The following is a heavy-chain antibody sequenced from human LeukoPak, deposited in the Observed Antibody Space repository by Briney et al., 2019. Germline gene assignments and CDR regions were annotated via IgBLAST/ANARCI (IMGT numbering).Heavy chain of an antibody. CDR1: RFTFNSYS. J-gene: IGHJ3*01. Sequence: GGSLRLSCAASRFTFNSYSMNWFRQVPGKGLEWISYINSVGGTTFYADSVKGRFTITRDNANNTLYLQMNSLRAEDAAIYYCARSHMYGDYGEDVWGHGTVVAVSS. V-gene: IGHV3-48*04. D-gene: IGHD4-17*01. CDR2: INSVGGTT. CDR3: ARSHMYGDYGEDV.